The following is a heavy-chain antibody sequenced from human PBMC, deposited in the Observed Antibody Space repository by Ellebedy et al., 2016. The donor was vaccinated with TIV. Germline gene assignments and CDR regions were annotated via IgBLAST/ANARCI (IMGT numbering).Heavy chain of an antibody. D-gene: IGHD1-26*01. CDR2: FDPEDGET. J-gene: IGHJ4*02. V-gene: IGHV1-24*01. CDR1: GYTFTSYF. CDR3: ATVENSGSYYPFDY. Sequence: AASVKVSCKASGYTFTSYFMHWLRQAPGQGLEWMGGFDPEDGETIYAQKFQGRVTMTEDTSTDTAYMELSSLRSEDTAVYYCATVENSGSYYPFDYWGQGTLVTVSS.